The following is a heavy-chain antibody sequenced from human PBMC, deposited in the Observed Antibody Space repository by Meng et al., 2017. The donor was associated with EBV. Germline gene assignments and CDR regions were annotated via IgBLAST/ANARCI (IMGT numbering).Heavy chain of an antibody. CDR3: ARGVEENGSHYPFDS. Sequence: QGQPVQSGSEWKRPGNSIKFSCNASGYSFRNYAINWMRQVPGQGLEWMGWINTYSGKATFAQGFTGRFVFSLDTPVTTAHLQISGLKTEYSAVYYCARGVEENGSHYPFDSWGQGTLVTVSS. CDR1: GYSFRNYA. J-gene: IGHJ4*02. V-gene: IGHV7-4-1*02. D-gene: IGHD1-1*01. CDR2: INTYSGKA.